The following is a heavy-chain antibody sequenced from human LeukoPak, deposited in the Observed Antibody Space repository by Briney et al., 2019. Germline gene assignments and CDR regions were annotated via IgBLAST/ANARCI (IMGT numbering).Heavy chain of an antibody. Sequence: GGSLRLSCAASGFTFSSYGMHWVRQAPGKGLEWVAVIWYDGSNKYYADSVKGRSTISRDNSKNTLYLQMNSLRAEDTAVYYCARAVQMATIPPGYWGQGTLVTVSS. CDR2: IWYDGSNK. CDR1: GFTFSSYG. V-gene: IGHV3-33*01. J-gene: IGHJ4*02. D-gene: IGHD5-12*01. CDR3: ARAVQMATIPPGY.